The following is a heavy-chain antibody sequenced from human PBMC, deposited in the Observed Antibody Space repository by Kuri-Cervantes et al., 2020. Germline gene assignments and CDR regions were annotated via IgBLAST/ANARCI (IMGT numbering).Heavy chain of an antibody. V-gene: IGHV3-30*18. CDR2: ISYDGSNK. CDR3: AKGFGGVYCSGGSCHTGLAFDY. Sequence: GESLKISCAASGFTFSSYGMHWVRQAPGKGLEWVAVISYDGSNKYYADSVKGRFTISRDNSKNTLYLQMNSLRAEDTAVYYCAKGFGGVYCSGGSCHTGLAFDYWGQGTLVTVSS. D-gene: IGHD2-15*01. J-gene: IGHJ4*02. CDR1: GFTFSSYG.